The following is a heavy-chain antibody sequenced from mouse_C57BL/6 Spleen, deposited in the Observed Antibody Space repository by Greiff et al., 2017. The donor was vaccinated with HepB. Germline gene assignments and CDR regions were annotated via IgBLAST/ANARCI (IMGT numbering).Heavy chain of an antibody. J-gene: IGHJ3*01. D-gene: IGHD2-12*01. V-gene: IGHV5-4*01. CDR1: GFTFSSYA. CDR2: ISDGGSYI. CDR3: ARDRQLPFAY. Sequence: EVMLVESGGGLVKPGGSLKLSCAASGFTFSSYAMSWVRQTPEKRLEWVATISDGGSYIYYPDNVKGRFTISRDNAKNNLYLQMSHLKSEDTAMYYCARDRQLPFAYWGQGTLVTVSA.